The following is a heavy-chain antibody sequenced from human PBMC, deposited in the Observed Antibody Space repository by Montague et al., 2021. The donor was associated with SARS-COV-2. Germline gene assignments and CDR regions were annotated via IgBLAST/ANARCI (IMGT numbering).Heavy chain of an antibody. D-gene: IGHD1-26*01. CDR3: ARKGSGRSDLAY. CDR2: NDDTGST. V-gene: IGHV4-4*02. CDR1: RHCGSRGNW. Sequence: SETLSLTCAGDRHCGSRGNWGNIGSAHPVNGRQRGGENDDTGSTKYKPSLKSRVSMSVDKSWNQFSLRLTSVTAADTAIYYCARKGSGRSDLAYWGQGTLVTVSS. J-gene: IGHJ4*02.